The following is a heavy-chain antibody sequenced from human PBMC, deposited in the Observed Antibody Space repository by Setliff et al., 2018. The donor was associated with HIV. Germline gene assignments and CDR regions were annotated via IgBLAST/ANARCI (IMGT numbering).Heavy chain of an antibody. V-gene: IGHV1-46*01. CDR1: GYTFTRYY. CDR2: INPSSGST. D-gene: IGHD2-15*01. Sequence: ASVKVSCKASGYTFTRYYIHWVRQAPGQGLEWMGIINPSSGSTSFAQKFQGRVTITADESTSTAYMELSSLGSEDTAVYYCARGSGGYCSGGSCYFGFGLALWGQGTTVTVSS. J-gene: IGHJ6*02. CDR3: ARGSGGYCSGGSCYFGFGLAL.